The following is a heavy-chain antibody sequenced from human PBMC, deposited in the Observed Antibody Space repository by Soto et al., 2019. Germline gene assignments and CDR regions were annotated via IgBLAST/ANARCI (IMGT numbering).Heavy chain of an antibody. CDR2: ISYDGSNK. J-gene: IGHJ4*02. V-gene: IGHV3-30-3*01. CDR3: ARVPSSSGRAHFDY. Sequence: QVQLVESGGGGVQPGRSLRLSCAASGFTFSSYAMHWVRQAPGKGLEWVAVISYDGSNKYYADSVKGRFTISRDNSKNTLYLQMNSLRAEDTAVYYCARVPSSSGRAHFDYWGQGTLVTVSS. CDR1: GFTFSSYA. D-gene: IGHD2-15*01.